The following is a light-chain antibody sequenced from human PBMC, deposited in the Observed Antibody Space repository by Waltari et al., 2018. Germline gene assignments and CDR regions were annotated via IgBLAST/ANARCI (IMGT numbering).Light chain of an antibody. V-gene: IGLV3-21*01. CDR2: YDS. CDR3: QVWDANTDPGV. Sequence: SYVLTQPPSVSVAPGETARITCGGNNIESKRLHWYRPRPGQAPVLVISYDSDRPSGIPERFSGSNSGNTATLTISRVEAGDEADYYCQVWDANTDPGVFGTGTEVTVL. CDR1: NIESKR. J-gene: IGLJ1*01.